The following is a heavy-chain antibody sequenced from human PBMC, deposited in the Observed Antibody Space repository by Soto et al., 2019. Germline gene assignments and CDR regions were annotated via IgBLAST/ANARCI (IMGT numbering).Heavy chain of an antibody. CDR3: AKDPTTQWLETGHYYYGMDV. CDR2: ISYDGSNK. D-gene: IGHD6-19*01. J-gene: IGHJ6*02. V-gene: IGHV3-30*18. CDR1: GFTFSSYG. Sequence: PGGSLRLSCAASGFTFSSYGMYWVRQAPGKGLEWVAVISYDGSNKYYADSVKGRFTISRDNSKNTLYLQMNSLRAEDTAVYYCAKDPTTQWLETGHYYYGMDVWGQGTTVTVSS.